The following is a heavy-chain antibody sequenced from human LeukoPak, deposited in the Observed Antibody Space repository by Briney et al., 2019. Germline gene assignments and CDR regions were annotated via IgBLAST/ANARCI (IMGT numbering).Heavy chain of an antibody. J-gene: IGHJ4*02. Sequence: GESLKISCKGSGDSFSSFWIGWVRQMPGKGLEWMGIIYPSDSETRYSPAFQGQVTISVDKSISTAYLHWNSLKASDTAMYYCARQRCSYGSVDYWGQGTLVTVSS. D-gene: IGHD5-18*01. CDR2: IYPSDSET. V-gene: IGHV5-51*01. CDR1: GDSFSSFW. CDR3: ARQRCSYGSVDY.